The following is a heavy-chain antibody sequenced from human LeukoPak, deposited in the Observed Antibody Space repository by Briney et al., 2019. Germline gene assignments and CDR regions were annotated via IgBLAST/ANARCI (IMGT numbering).Heavy chain of an antibody. D-gene: IGHD3-9*01. CDR1: GFTFSSYA. J-gene: IGHJ4*02. CDR3: AREATYYDILTGYDFDY. CDR2: ISYDGSNK. V-gene: IGHV3-30*04. Sequence: GGSLRLSCAASGFTFSSYAMHWVRQAPGKGLGWVAVISYDGSNKYYADSVKGRFTISRDNSKNTLYLQMNSLRAEDTAVYYCAREATYYDILTGYDFDYWGQGTLVTVSS.